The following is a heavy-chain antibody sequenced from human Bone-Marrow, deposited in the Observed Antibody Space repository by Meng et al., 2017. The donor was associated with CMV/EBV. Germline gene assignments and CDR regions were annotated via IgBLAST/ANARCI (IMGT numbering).Heavy chain of an antibody. D-gene: IGHD2-21*01. J-gene: IGHJ6*02. CDR1: GYTFTSYG. CDR3: ARVDTPTYCGGDCYSEMDV. V-gene: IGHV1-18*01. CDR2: ISAYNGNT. Sequence: SVKVSCKASGYTFTSYGISWVRQAPGQGLEWMGWISAYNGNTNYAQKLQGRVTMTTDTSTSTAYMELRSLRSDDTAVYYCARVDTPTYCGGDCYSEMDVWGQGTTVTVSS.